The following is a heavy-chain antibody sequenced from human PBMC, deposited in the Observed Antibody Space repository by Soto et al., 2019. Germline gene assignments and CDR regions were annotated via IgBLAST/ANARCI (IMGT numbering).Heavy chain of an antibody. D-gene: IGHD3-22*01. CDR2: IKSKTDGGTT. CDR1: GFTFSNAW. V-gene: IGHV3-15*01. CDR3: TTESEGGVVVTQPFDY. Sequence: GGSLRLSCAASGFTFSNAWMSWVRQAPGKGLEWVGRIKSKTDGGTTDYAAPVKGRFTISRDDSKNTLYPQMNSLKTEDTAVYYCTTESEGGVVVTQPFDYWGQGTLVTVSS. J-gene: IGHJ4*02.